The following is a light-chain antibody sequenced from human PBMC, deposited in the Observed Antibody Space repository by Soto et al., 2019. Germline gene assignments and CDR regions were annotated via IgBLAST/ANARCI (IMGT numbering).Light chain of an antibody. CDR3: QYLNGAPTIT. CDR1: QDVSDF. V-gene: IGKV1-9*01. Sequence: DIHLTQSPSILSASVGDRVTLTCRASQDVSDFLAWYQHAPGKAPNLLIYGGYTLHSGVPSRFSGSGSGTEFSLTITSLQPEDFATYYCQYLNGAPTITFGQGTRLE. J-gene: IGKJ5*01. CDR2: GGY.